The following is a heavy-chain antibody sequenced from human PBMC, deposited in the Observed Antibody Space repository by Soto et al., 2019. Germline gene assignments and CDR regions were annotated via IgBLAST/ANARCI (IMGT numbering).Heavy chain of an antibody. CDR1: GYTFTSYG. CDR2: ISAYNGNT. D-gene: IGHD3-9*01. V-gene: IGHV1-18*04. Sequence: ASVKVSCKASGYTFTSYGISWVRQAPGEGLEWMGWISAYNGNTNYAQKLQGRVTMTTDTSTSTAYMELRSLRSDDTAVYYCAKGDDILTGYSRDYYYYGMDVWGQGTTLTL. CDR3: AKGDDILTGYSRDYYYYGMDV. J-gene: IGHJ6*02.